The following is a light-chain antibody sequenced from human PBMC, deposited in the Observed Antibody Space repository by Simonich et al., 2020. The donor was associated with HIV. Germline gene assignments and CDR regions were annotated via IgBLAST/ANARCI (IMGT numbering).Light chain of an antibody. J-gene: IGLJ2*01. V-gene: IGLV3-25*03. CDR3: QSADSSGTVV. Sequence: SYELTQPPSVSVSPGQTARITCSGDALPKQYAYWYQQKPGQAPVLLIYKDSERPSGIPEVFSGSSSGTTVTLTISGVQAEDEADYYCQSADSSGTVVFGGGTKLTVL. CDR2: KDS. CDR1: ALPKQY.